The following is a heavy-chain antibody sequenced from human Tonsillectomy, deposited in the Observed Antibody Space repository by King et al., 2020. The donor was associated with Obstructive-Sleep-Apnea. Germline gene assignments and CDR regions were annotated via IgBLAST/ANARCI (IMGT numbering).Heavy chain of an antibody. V-gene: IGHV3-9*01. CDR1: GFTFDDYG. D-gene: IGHD2-2*01. J-gene: IGHJ6*02. CDR2: ISWYSGSI. CDR3: AKDRGVVDYYYGMDV. Sequence: VQLVESGGGLVQPGRSLRLSCAASGFTFDDYGMHWVRQSPGKGLEWVSGISWYSGSIGYGDSVKGLFTISRDNAKNSLYLQRNSLRAEDTALYYCAKDRGVVDYYYGMDVWGQGTTVTVSS.